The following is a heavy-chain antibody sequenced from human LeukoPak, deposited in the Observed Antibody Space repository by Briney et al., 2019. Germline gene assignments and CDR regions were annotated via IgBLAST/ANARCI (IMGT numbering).Heavy chain of an antibody. J-gene: IGHJ4*02. CDR2: NCYSGST. D-gene: IGHD2-2*01. CDR1: GGSISSSRYY. CDR3: ARHERYCSSTSCFGLDY. Sequence: SETLSLTCTVSGGSISSSRYYWGWIRQPPGKGLEWIGSNCYSGSTYYNPSLKSRVTISVDTSKNQFSLKLSSVTAADTAVYYCARHERYCSSTSCFGLDYWGQGTLVTVSS. V-gene: IGHV4-39*01.